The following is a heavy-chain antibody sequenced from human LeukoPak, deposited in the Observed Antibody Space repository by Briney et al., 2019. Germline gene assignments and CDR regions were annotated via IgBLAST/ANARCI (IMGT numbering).Heavy chain of an antibody. Sequence: GGSLRLSCAVSGFTFSSYSMNWVRQAPGKGLEWVSYISTSGSPIYYADSVKGRFTISRDNAKNSLYLRMNSLRAEDTAVYYCARTIDYWGQGTLVTVSS. J-gene: IGHJ4*02. CDR3: ARTIDY. V-gene: IGHV3-48*01. CDR2: ISTSGSPI. CDR1: GFTFSSYS.